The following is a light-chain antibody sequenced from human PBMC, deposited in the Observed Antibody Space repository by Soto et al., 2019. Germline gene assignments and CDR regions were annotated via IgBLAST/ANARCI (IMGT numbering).Light chain of an antibody. CDR3: QQRNTWHIT. V-gene: IGKV3-11*01. CDR1: QSVDSY. CDR2: GAS. Sequence: VTLSPSSLSLSPGESSPLSCSASQSVDSYLVCYQQKTGQAPRLLLFGASNRATGSPATFSGSGSGTDFTPTINRLEPDDFSVYYCQQRNTWHITLGQGTRLETK. J-gene: IGKJ5*01.